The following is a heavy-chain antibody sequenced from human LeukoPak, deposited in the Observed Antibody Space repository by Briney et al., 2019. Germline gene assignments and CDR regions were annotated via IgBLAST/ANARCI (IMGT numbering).Heavy chain of an antibody. D-gene: IGHD6-13*01. V-gene: IGHV3-74*01. CDR3: AKDSSTSNYYYGLDV. CDR1: GFTFSNYR. J-gene: IGHJ6*02. Sequence: PGGSLRLSCAASGFTFSNYRMHWVRQAPGKGLVWVSRIDSDGSSTSYAVSVKGRFTISRDNAKNTLYLQMNSLRGDDTGMYFCAKDSSTSNYYYGLDVWGQGTTVTVSS. CDR2: IDSDGSST.